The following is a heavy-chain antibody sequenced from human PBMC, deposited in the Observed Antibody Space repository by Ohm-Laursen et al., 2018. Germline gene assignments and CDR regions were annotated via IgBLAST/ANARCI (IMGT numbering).Heavy chain of an antibody. J-gene: IGHJ4*02. D-gene: IGHD1-26*01. Sequence: SLRLSCAAPGFTFSSYCMSWVRQAPGKGLEWVANIRQDGSEIYYVDSVKGRFTISRDNAKSSLYLQMNSLRAEDTAVYYCARSHSGTNGGKFDRWGQGTLVTVSS. V-gene: IGHV3-7*01. CDR2: IRQDGSEI. CDR3: ARSHSGTNGGKFDR. CDR1: GFTFSSYC.